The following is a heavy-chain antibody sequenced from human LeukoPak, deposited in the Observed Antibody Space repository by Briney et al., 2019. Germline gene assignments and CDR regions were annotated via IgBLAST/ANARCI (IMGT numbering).Heavy chain of an antibody. D-gene: IGHD3-10*01. CDR2: ISSNARAI. CDR1: GFSLSSYS. V-gene: IGHV3-48*02. CDR3: ARGFGLSAF. Sequence: GGSLRLSCVASGFSLSSYSMNWVRQAPGRGLEWISYISSNARAIHYADSVKGRLTISRDNAENSLYLQMNSLRDEDTAVYYCARGFGLSAFWGQGTLVTVSS. J-gene: IGHJ1*01.